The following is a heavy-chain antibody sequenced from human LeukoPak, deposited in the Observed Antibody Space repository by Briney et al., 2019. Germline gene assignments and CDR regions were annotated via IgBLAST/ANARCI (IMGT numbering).Heavy chain of an antibody. CDR1: GGSISSGGYD. V-gene: IGHV4-31*03. Sequence: SETLSLTCTVSGGSISSGGYDWSWIRQHPGKGLEWIGYIYYSGSTYYNPSLKSRVTISVDTSKNQFSLKLSSVTAADTAVYYCARAFADDYYDSSPDAFDIWGQGTMVTVSS. CDR2: IYYSGST. J-gene: IGHJ3*02. D-gene: IGHD3-22*01. CDR3: ARAFADDYYDSSPDAFDI.